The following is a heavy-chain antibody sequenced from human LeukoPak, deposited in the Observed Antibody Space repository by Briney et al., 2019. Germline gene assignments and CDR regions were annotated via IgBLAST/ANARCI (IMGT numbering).Heavy chain of an antibody. D-gene: IGHD1-26*01. V-gene: IGHV6-1*01. Sequence: SQTLSLTCAISGDSVSSNSAAWNWIRQPPSRGLEWLGRTYYRSKWYNDYAVSVKSRITINPDTSKNQFSLQLNSVTPEDTAVYYCARAGSGSYQGDYYYYMDVWGKGTTVTVSS. CDR2: TYYRSKWYN. J-gene: IGHJ6*03. CDR3: ARAGSGSYQGDYYYYMDV. CDR1: GDSVSSNSAA.